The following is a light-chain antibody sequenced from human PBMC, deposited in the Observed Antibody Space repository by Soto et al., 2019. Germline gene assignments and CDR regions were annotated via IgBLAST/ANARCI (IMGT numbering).Light chain of an antibody. CDR3: SSYTNNKTWV. CDR1: SGDVGGYNF. Sequence: QSVLTQPASVSGSRGQSITISCTGTSGDVGGYNFVSWYQQHPGKAPKFMIYEVINRPSGVSNRFSGSKSGNTASLTISGLQAEDEADYYCSSYTNNKTWVFGGGTKLTVL. CDR2: EVI. J-gene: IGLJ3*02. V-gene: IGLV2-14*01.